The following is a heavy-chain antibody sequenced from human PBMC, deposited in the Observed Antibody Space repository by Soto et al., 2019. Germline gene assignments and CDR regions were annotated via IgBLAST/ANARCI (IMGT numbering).Heavy chain of an antibody. V-gene: IGHV3-21*01. D-gene: IGHD1-20*01. CDR1: GFTFSSYT. CDR3: ARILIIVTNRGSYFEY. J-gene: IGHJ4*02. CDR2: ISSSSSYI. Sequence: EVQLVESGGGLVKPGGSLRLSCAASGFTFSSYTMNWVRQAPGKGLEWVSSISSSSSYIYYADSVKCRFTNSRDNAKNSLYLQMKGQRAEDTAVYYCARILIIVTNRGSYFEYWGKGTLVTVSS.